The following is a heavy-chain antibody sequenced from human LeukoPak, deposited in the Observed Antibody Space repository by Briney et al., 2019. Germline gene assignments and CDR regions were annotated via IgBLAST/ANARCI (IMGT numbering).Heavy chain of an antibody. Sequence: PGGSLRLSCVVSGISLSNYAMTWVRQAPGKWLEWVSYISERGGSTTYADSVKGRFTISRDTSLNTLYLQMNNLRAEDTAVYFCAKRGVVIRGLLVIGYHQEAYHYDFWGQGVLVTVSS. CDR2: ISERGGST. J-gene: IGHJ4*02. CDR1: GISLSNYA. V-gene: IGHV3-23*01. CDR3: AKRGVVIRGLLVIGYHQEAYHYDF. D-gene: IGHD3-10*01.